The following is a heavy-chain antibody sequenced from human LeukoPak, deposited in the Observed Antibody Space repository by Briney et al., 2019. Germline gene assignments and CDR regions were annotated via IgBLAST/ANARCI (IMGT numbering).Heavy chain of an antibody. V-gene: IGHV4-59*11. CDR3: ARAIVEYSSSSSFDY. CDR1: GGSISSHY. CDR2: IYYSGST. D-gene: IGHD6-6*01. Sequence: PSETLSLTCTVSGGSISSHYWSWIRQPPGKGLEWIGYIYYSGSTNYNPSLKSRVTISVDTSKNQFSLKPSSLTAADTAVYYCARAIVEYSSSSSFDYWGQGTLVTVSS. J-gene: IGHJ4*02.